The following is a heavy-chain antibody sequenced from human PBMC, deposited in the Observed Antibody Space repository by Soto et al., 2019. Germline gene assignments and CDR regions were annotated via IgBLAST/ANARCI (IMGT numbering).Heavy chain of an antibody. D-gene: IGHD4-17*01. V-gene: IGHV3-23*01. CDR3: AKDLTPDGVWDFDY. CDR2: IYGSGGAET. CDR1: GFICRTYT. Sequence: PGGSLRLSCVASGFICRTYTMNWVRQTPGKGLEWVSGIYGSGGAETFYADSVKGRFTISRDDSRNTLYLQMNSLRTEDSAVYYCAKDLTPDGVWDFDYRGQRIPVTVSS. J-gene: IGHJ4*02.